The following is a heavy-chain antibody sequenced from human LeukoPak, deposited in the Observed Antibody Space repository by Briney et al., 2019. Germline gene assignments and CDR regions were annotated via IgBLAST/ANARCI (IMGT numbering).Heavy chain of an antibody. D-gene: IGHD4-17*01. CDR1: GFTFSIYA. CDR3: ARDGPPYGDMRNWFDP. Sequence: GGSLRLSCAASGFTFSIYAMHWVRQAPGKGLEWVAVISYDGSNKYYADSVKGRFTISRDNSKNTLYLQMNSLRPEDTAVYYCARDGPPYGDMRNWFDPWGRGTLVTVSS. J-gene: IGHJ5*02. V-gene: IGHV3-30-3*01. CDR2: ISYDGSNK.